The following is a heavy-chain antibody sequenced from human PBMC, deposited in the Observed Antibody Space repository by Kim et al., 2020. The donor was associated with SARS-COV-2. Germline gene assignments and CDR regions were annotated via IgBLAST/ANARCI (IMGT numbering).Heavy chain of an antibody. CDR3: ARWVGATADAFDI. J-gene: IGHJ3*02. D-gene: IGHD1-26*01. CDR1: GGSISSSSYY. CDR2: IYYSGST. V-gene: IGHV4-39*01. Sequence: SETLSLTCTVSGGSISSSSYYWGWIRQPPGKGLEWIGSIYYSGSTYYNPSLKSRVTISVDTSKNQFSLKLSSVTAADTAVYYCARWVGATADAFDIWGQGTMVTVSS.